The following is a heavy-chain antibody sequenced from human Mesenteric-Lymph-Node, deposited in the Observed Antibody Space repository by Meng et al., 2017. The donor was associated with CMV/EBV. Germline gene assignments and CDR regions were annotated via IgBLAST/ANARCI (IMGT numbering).Heavy chain of an antibody. V-gene: IGHV1-2*02. CDR3: ARNANWGTRENYFDY. CDR2: INPNSGGT. Sequence: SGYTFSDFYMPWVRQAPGQGLEWMGWINPNSGGTKYAQKFQGRVTMTRDTSISTAYMELSRLRSDDTAVYYCARNANWGTRENYFDYWGQGTLVTVSS. J-gene: IGHJ4*02. CDR1: GYTFSDFY. D-gene: IGHD7-27*01.